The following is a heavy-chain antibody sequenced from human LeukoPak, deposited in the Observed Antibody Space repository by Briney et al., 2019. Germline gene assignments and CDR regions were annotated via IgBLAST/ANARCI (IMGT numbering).Heavy chain of an antibody. CDR1: GYNFVAHW. CDR2: IYPGDAET. D-gene: IGHD6-6*01. J-gene: IGHJ4*02. CDR3: ARRSSSCSGGTCDFYYYDS. V-gene: IGHV5-51*01. Sequence: GESLKISCKGSGYNFVAHWIVWMRQMPGKGLEWVGSIYPGDAETKYTSSFEGQVTISTDKSITTAYLQWSGLRASDTALYFCARRSSSCSGGTCDFYYYDSWGQGTRVTVSS.